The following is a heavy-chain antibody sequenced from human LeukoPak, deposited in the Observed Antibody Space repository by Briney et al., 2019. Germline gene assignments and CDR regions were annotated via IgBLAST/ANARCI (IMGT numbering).Heavy chain of an antibody. Sequence: GGPLLLSCAASGFTFSTYAMHWVRPAPGKGLEGVAVISNDGSNKYYEDSVKGRFTISRDNSKKTLYLEMNSLRAEDTAVYYCARDHRSYYYGPGSYLGYWGQGTLVTVSS. CDR1: GFTFSTYA. CDR2: ISNDGSNK. D-gene: IGHD3-10*01. V-gene: IGHV3-30*04. J-gene: IGHJ4*02. CDR3: ARDHRSYYYGPGSYLGY.